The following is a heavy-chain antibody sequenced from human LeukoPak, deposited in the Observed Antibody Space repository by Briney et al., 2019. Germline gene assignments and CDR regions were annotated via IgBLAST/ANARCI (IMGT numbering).Heavy chain of an antibody. Sequence: GGSLRLSCAASGFTFSRNVMSWVRQAPGKGLEWVSVVSASGGSTDYADSVKGRFTISRDNSKNTLYLQMNSLRAEDPAVYYCAKGGGCDGSGGEYYFDYWGQGTLVTVSS. CDR2: VSASGGST. CDR1: GFTFSRNV. CDR3: AKGGGCDGSGGEYYFDY. D-gene: IGHD3-10*01. J-gene: IGHJ4*02. V-gene: IGHV3-23*01.